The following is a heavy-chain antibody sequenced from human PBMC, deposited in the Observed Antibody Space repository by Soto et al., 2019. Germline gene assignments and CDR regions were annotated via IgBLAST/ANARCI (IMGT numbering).Heavy chain of an antibody. CDR2: ISGSGGST. D-gene: IGHD6-13*01. J-gene: IGHJ5*02. V-gene: IGHV3-23*01. Sequence: EVQLLESGGGLVQPGGSLRLSCAASAFTFTNDAMSWVRQAPGKGLEWVSSISGSGGSTYYADSVQGRFTISRDNSNNTLYLQMDRLRAEDTAVYFCAKRGPSNSWYWFDPWGQGTQVTVSS. CDR3: AKRGPSNSWYWFDP. CDR1: AFTFTNDA.